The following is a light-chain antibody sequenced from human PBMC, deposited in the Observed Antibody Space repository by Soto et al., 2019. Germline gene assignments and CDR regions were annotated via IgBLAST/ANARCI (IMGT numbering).Light chain of an antibody. J-gene: IGKJ1*01. CDR2: GAS. Sequence: EIVMTQSPATLSVSPGERATLSCRASQSVSINLAWYQQKPGQAPRLLIYGASTRAIGIPARFSGSGSGTEFTLTISSLQSEEFAVYYCQHYNNWPPWTFGQGTKVEIK. CDR3: QHYNNWPPWT. V-gene: IGKV3-15*01. CDR1: QSVSIN.